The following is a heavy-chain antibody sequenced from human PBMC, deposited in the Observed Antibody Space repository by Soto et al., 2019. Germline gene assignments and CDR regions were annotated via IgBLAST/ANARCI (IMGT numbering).Heavy chain of an antibody. D-gene: IGHD2-15*01. J-gene: IGHJ6*02. CDR2: IIPIFGTA. CDR1: GGTFSSYA. CDR3: ARDCSGGSCSTYYYYYYGMDV. Sequence: QVQLVQSGAEVKKPGSSVKVSCKASGGTFSSYAISWVRQAPGQGLEWMGGIIPIFGTANYAQKFQGSVTITAVESTSTAYMELSSLRSEDTAVYYCARDCSGGSCSTYYYYYYGMDVWGQGTTVTVSS. V-gene: IGHV1-69*19.